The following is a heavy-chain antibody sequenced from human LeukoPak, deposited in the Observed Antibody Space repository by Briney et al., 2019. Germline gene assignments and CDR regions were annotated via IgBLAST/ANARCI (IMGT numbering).Heavy chain of an antibody. CDR3: ARDQRYYDSSGYYGSVPYYYYGMDV. D-gene: IGHD3-22*01. CDR1: GYTFTSYG. V-gene: IGHV1-69*13. J-gene: IGHJ6*02. CDR2: IIPIFGTA. Sequence: SVKVSCKASGYTFTSYGISWVRQAPGQGLEWMGGIIPIFGTANYAQKFQGRVTITADESTSTAYMELSSLRSEDTAVYYCARDQRYYDSSGYYGSVPYYYYGMDVWGQGTTVTVSS.